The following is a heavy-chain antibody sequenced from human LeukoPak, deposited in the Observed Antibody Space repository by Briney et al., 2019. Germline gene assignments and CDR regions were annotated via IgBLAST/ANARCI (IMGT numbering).Heavy chain of an antibody. D-gene: IGHD4-11*01. CDR3: ARYSSPVGNCFDP. Sequence: TGGSLRLSCAASGFTFSSYEMNWVREAPGRGLQWVSYISSDGATIHYADSVKGRSTISRDNAKNSLYLQMNSLRAEDTGVYYCARYSSPVGNCFDPWGQGTLVTVSS. V-gene: IGHV3-48*03. CDR1: GFTFSSYE. CDR2: ISSDGATI. J-gene: IGHJ5*02.